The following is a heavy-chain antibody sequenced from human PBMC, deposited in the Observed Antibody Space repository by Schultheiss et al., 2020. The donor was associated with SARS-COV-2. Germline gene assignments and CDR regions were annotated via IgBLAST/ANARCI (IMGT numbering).Heavy chain of an antibody. D-gene: IGHD3-3*01. CDR1: GFTFSSYA. J-gene: IGHJ4*02. Sequence: GESLKISCAASGFTFSSYAMSWVRQAPGKGLEWVSAISGSGGSTYYADSVKGRFTISRDNSKNTLYLQMNSLRAEDTAVYYCATDSATGYDFWSGDFDHWGQGTLVTVSS. CDR2: ISGSGGST. V-gene: IGHV3-23*01. CDR3: ATDSATGYDFWSGDFDH.